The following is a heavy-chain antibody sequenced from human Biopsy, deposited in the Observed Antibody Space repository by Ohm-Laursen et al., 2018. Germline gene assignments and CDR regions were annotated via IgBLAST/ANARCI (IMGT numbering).Heavy chain of an antibody. V-gene: IGHV1-2*02. CDR3: ATRGGDDFWSGHYSEIYYYYTLDV. D-gene: IGHD3-3*01. J-gene: IGHJ6*02. Sequence: GSSVKVSCKASGYTYPDYYVHWERQAPGQGLEWMGWIKPNNGDTDYSQRFQGRVTLAWDRSASTGYMEVSSLRSGDTALYYCATRGGDDFWSGHYSEIYYYYTLDVWGQGTTVTVSS. CDR2: IKPNNGDT. CDR1: GYTYPDYY.